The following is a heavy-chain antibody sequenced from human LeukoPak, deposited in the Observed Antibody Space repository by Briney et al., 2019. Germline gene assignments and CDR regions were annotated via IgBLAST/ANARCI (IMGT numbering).Heavy chain of an antibody. V-gene: IGHV4-34*01. J-gene: IGHJ3*02. D-gene: IGHD6-19*01. CDR1: GGSFSGYY. CDR2: INHSGST. CDR3: AREGPIAVATDSVDDAFDI. Sequence: PSETLSLTCAVYGGSFSGYYWSWIRQPPGKGLEWIGEINHSGSTNYNPSLKSRVTISVDTSKNQFSLKLSSVTAADTAVYYCAREGPIAVATDSVDDAFDIWGQGTMVTVSS.